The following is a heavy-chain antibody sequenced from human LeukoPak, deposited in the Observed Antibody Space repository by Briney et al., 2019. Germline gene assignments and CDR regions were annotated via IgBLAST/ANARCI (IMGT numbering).Heavy chain of an antibody. Sequence: GESQKISCKGSGYSFTSYWNGWVRQMPGKGLVWMGIIYPGDSDTRYSPSFQGQVTISADKSISTAYLQWSTLKTSDTAMYYCARRISYYYDSSGYYFDYWGQGTLVTVSS. CDR2: IYPGDSDT. J-gene: IGHJ4*02. CDR3: ARRISYYYDSSGYYFDY. CDR1: GYSFTSYW. D-gene: IGHD3-22*01. V-gene: IGHV5-51*01.